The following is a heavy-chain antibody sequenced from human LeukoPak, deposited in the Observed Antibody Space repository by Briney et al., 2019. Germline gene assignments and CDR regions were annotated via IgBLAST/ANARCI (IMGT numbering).Heavy chain of an antibody. J-gene: IGHJ5*02. CDR1: GFTFNNYN. D-gene: IGHD3-10*01. CDR2: ISSSGYI. CDR3: ARDARIYYGSGSHLNWFDP. V-gene: IGHV3-21*01. Sequence: GGSLRLSCAASGFTFNNYNFNWVRQAPGEGLEWVSSISSSGYIYYADSVKGRFTVSRDNAKNSLYLQMASLRAEDTAVYYCARDARIYYGSGSHLNWFDPWGQGTLVTVSS.